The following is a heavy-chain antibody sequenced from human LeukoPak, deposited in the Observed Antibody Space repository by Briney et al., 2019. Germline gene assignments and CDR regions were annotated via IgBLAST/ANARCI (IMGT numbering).Heavy chain of an antibody. CDR3: AREVTGTLARNWFDP. CDR1: GGSISSGGYY. J-gene: IGHJ5*02. Sequence: SQTLSLTCTVSGGSISSGGYYWSWIRQHPGKGLEWIGYIYYSGSTYYNPSLKSRVTISVDTSKNQFSLKLSFVTAADTAVYYCAREVTGTLARNWFDPWGQGTLVTVSS. CDR2: IYYSGST. D-gene: IGHD1-20*01. V-gene: IGHV4-31*03.